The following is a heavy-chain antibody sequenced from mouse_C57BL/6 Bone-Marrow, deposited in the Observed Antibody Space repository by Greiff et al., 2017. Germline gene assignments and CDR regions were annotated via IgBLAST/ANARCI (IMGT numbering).Heavy chain of an antibody. D-gene: IGHD3-2*02. CDR3: ARDSSGYPWFAY. Sequence: EVQLVESGGGLVQPGGSLKLSCAASGFTFSDYYMYWVRQTPEKRLEWVAYISNGGGSTYYPDTVKGRFTISRDNAKNTLYLQMSRLKSEDTAMYYCARDSSGYPWFAYWGQGTLVTVSA. J-gene: IGHJ3*01. CDR2: ISNGGGST. V-gene: IGHV5-12*01. CDR1: GFTFSDYY.